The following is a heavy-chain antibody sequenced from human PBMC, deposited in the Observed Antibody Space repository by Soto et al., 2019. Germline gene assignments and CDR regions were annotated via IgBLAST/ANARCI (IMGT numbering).Heavy chain of an antibody. J-gene: IGHJ6*02. Sequence: QVQLQESGPGLVKPSETLSLTCTVSGGSISSYYWSWIRQPPGKGLEWIGYIYYSGSTNYNPPLKSRVTISADTSKNQFSLKLSSVTAADTAVYYCAREGLTGTIGLYYYYGMDVWGQGTTVTVSS. D-gene: IGHD1-7*01. CDR2: IYYSGST. CDR3: AREGLTGTIGLYYYYGMDV. V-gene: IGHV4-59*01. CDR1: GGSISSYY.